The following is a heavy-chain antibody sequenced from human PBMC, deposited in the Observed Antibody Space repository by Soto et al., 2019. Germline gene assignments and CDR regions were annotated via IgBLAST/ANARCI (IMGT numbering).Heavy chain of an antibody. V-gene: IGHV4-39*07. D-gene: IGHD2-15*01. Sequence: PSETLSLTCSVSGGSISSTTYYWGWIRQTPGKGLEWIGTIYYSGSTDYNPSLRSRVTISVDRSKNQFSLKLSSVTAADTAVYYCARGQVVAAQHWGQGTLVTVSS. J-gene: IGHJ4*02. CDR3: ARGQVVAAQH. CDR2: IYYSGST. CDR1: GGSISSTTYY.